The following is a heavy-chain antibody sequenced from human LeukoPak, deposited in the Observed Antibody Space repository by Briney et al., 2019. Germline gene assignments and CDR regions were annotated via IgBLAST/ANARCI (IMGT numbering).Heavy chain of an antibody. CDR1: QYRFTNHW. CDR2: INPDDSDT. J-gene: IGHJ3*01. Sequence: GESLNISCQSSQYRFTNHWIGWVRQMPGKGLEWIAFINPDDSDTRYSPSFQGQVTMSADKSSSTVFLQWSSVKASDSAMYFCARQGIAARRDAFDLWGRGTVVTVSS. D-gene: IGHD6-6*01. CDR3: ARQGIAARRDAFDL. V-gene: IGHV5-51*01.